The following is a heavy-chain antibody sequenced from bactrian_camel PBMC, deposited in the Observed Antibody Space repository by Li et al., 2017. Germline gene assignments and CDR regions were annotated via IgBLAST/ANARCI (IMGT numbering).Heavy chain of an antibody. D-gene: IGHD3*01. CDR1: GFTFSTYA. V-gene: IGHV3S40*01. CDR2: ISSSGGST. J-gene: IGHJ4*01. Sequence: VQLVESGGGMVQPGGSLVLTCAASGFTFSTYAMSWVRQAPGKGLEWVSLISSSGGSTLYADSVKGRFTISRDNAKNTINLELNSLKTEDTAMYYCVMGVMVGKSGRGTQVTVS.